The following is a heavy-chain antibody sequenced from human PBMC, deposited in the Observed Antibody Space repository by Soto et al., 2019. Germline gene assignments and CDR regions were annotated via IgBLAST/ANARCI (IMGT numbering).Heavy chain of an antibody. CDR1: GFSLTTSGVG. CDR3: AHRVLRTVFGLVTTTAIYFDF. V-gene: IGHV2-5*02. Sequence: QITLNESGPTVVRPTETLTLTCRFSGFSLTTSGVGVGWIRQSPGKAPEWLALIYWDDDKRYSASLKSRLTITKDPSKNQVVLTVPDLDPTDTATYYCAHRVLRTVFGLVTTTAIYFDFWGQGTPVAVSS. J-gene: IGHJ4*02. D-gene: IGHD3-3*01. CDR2: IYWDDDK.